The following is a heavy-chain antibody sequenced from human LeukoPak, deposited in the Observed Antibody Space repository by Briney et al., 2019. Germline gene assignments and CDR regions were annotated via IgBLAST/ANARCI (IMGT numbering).Heavy chain of an antibody. CDR3: ARDGRYSYDKRAFDI. V-gene: IGHV4-61*01. CDR2: IYYSGST. J-gene: IGHJ3*02. Sequence: PSETLSLTCTVSGGSISNNNYYWSWIRQPPGKGLEWIGYIYYSGSTNYNPSLKSRVTISVDTSKNQFSLKLSSVTAADTAVYYCARDGRYSYDKRAFDIWGQGTMVTVSS. CDR1: GGSISNNNYY. D-gene: IGHD5-18*01.